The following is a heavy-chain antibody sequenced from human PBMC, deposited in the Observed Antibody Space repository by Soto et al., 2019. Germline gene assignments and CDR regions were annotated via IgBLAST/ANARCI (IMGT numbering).Heavy chain of an antibody. J-gene: IGHJ4*02. Sequence: VFTSVSGDTVSKLPMHEVRQAPGIRLEWRGGVDPEDGETIYAQKFQGRVTMTEDASTDTAYMELSSRRSEDTAVYYCATGLYPHLGYWGQETLVTLSS. V-gene: IGHV1-24*01. CDR3: ATGLYPHLGY. CDR2: VDPEDGET. CDR1: GDTVSKLP.